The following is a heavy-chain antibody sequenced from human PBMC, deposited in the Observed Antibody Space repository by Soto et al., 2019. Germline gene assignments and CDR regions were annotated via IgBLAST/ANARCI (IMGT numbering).Heavy chain of an antibody. Sequence: GGSLSLSCAASGFTFSNAWMSWARQAPGKGLEWVGRIKSKTDGGTTDYAAPVKGRFTISRDDSKNTLYLQMNSLKTEDTAVYYCTTSPPFGEIWSGYYAYGMDVWGQGTTVTVAS. V-gene: IGHV3-15*01. D-gene: IGHD3-3*01. J-gene: IGHJ6*02. CDR1: GFTFSNAW. CDR3: TTSPPFGEIWSGYYAYGMDV. CDR2: IKSKTDGGTT.